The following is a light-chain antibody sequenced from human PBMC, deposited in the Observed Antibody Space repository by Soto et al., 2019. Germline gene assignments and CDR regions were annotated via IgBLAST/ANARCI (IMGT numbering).Light chain of an antibody. V-gene: IGKV3-15*01. CDR1: QSLSSN. CDR3: QQYNNRPPWT. CDR2: GAS. Sequence: EIVMTQSPGTLSVSPGERATLSCRASQSLSSNLAWYQQKPGQAPRLLIYGASTRATGIPARFSGSGSGTEFTLTISSLQSEDFAVYYCQQYNNRPPWTFGQGTKVEIK. J-gene: IGKJ1*01.